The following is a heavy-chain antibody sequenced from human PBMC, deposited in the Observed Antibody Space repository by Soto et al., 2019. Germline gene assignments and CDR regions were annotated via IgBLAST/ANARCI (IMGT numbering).Heavy chain of an antibody. CDR2: IYYTGST. J-gene: IGHJ4*02. D-gene: IGHD5-12*01. Sequence: QVQLQESGPGLVKPSETLSLTCTVSGGSISSYYWSWIRQPPGKGLEWIGYIYYTGSTNYNPSLKSRVTISVDTSKNQFSLKLTTVTAADTAVYYCARGHIGADYWGQGTLVTVSS. V-gene: IGHV4-59*01. CDR3: ARGHIGADY. CDR1: GGSISSYY.